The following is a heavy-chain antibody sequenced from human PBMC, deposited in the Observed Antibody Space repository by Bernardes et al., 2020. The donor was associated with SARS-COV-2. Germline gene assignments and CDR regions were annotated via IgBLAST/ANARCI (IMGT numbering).Heavy chain of an antibody. V-gene: IGHV4-59*08. CDR1: GGSISSYY. J-gene: IGHJ4*02. CDR3: ARRALYGDNDY. D-gene: IGHD4-17*01. CDR2: IYYSGST. Sequence: SETLSLTCTVSGGSISSYYWSWIRKPPGKGLEWIGYIYYSGSTNYNPSLKSRVTISVDTSKNQFSLKMSSVTAADTAVYYCARRALYGDNDYLGQGTLVTAPS.